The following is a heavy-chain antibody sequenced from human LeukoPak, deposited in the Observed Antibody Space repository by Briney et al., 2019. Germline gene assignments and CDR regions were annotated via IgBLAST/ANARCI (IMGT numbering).Heavy chain of an antibody. Sequence: GVSLRLSCAASGFTFSSYWMSWVRHAPGKGLEWVANKKKDGSEKYYVGSVKGRFTISRDNAKNSLYLQMNGLRAEDTAVYYCAREDQQWPVLDYWGQGTLVTVSS. CDR2: KKKDGSEK. J-gene: IGHJ4*02. D-gene: IGHD6-19*01. V-gene: IGHV3-7*03. CDR1: GFTFSSYW. CDR3: AREDQQWPVLDY.